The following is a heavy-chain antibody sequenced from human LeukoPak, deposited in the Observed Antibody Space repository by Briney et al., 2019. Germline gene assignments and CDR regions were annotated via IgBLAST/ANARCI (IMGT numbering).Heavy chain of an antibody. J-gene: IGHJ4*02. CDR3: AKGKDDILTGYSPLDY. CDR1: GFTFNNYA. Sequence: GGSLRLSCAASGFTFNNYAMSWVRQAPGKGLEWVSAISGSGGSTYYADSVKGRFTISRDNSKNTLYLQMNSLRAEDTAVYYCAKGKDDILTGYSPLDYWGQGTLVTVSS. CDR2: ISGSGGST. D-gene: IGHD3-9*01. V-gene: IGHV3-23*01.